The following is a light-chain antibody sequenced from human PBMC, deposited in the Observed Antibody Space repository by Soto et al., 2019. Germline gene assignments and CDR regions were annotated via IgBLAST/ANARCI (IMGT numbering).Light chain of an antibody. CDR1: SSNIETNY. CDR2: DNN. Sequence: QSVLTQPPSASGTPGQRVTVSCSGSSSNIETNYVYWYQQLPGTAPKLLIYDNNKRPSGIPDRFSGSKSGTSATLGITGLQTGDEADYYCGTWDSSLSVAVFGGGTQLTVL. V-gene: IGLV1-51*01. J-gene: IGLJ7*01. CDR3: GTWDSSLSVAV.